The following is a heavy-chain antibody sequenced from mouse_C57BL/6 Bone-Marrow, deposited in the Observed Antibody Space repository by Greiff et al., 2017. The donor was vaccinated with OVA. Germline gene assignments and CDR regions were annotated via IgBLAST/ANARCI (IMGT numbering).Heavy chain of an antibody. V-gene: IGHV1-52*01. Sequence: QVHVKQPGAELVRPGSSVKLSCKASGYTFTSYWMHWVKQRPIQGLEWIGNIDPSDSETHYNQKFKDKATLTVDKSSSTAYMQLSSLTSEDSAVYYCAGYYGSSSSYFDVWGTGTTVTVSS. CDR3: AGYYGSSSSYFDV. J-gene: IGHJ1*03. CDR1: GYTFTSYW. D-gene: IGHD1-1*01. CDR2: IDPSDSET.